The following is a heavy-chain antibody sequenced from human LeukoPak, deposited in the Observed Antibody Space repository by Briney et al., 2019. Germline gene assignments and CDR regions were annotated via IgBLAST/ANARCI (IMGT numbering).Heavy chain of an antibody. CDR2: IGTAGDT. J-gene: IGHJ3*02. V-gene: IGHV3-13*01. CDR3: ARAAAGTLAFDI. Sequence: TGGSLRLSCAASGCTFSSYDMHWVRQATGKGLEWVSAIGTAGDTYYPGSVKGRFTISRENAKNSLYLQMNSLRAGDTAVYYCARAAAGTLAFDIWCQGTMVTVSS. CDR1: GCTFSSYD. D-gene: IGHD6-13*01.